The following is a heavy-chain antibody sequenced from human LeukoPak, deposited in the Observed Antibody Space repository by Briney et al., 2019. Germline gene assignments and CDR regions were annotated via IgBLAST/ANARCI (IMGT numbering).Heavy chain of an antibody. CDR1: GDSVSSNSAA. J-gene: IGHJ4*02. D-gene: IGHD5-18*01. CDR3: SRSPDTAMVN. Sequence: SQTLSLTCAISGDSVSSNSAAWHWIWQSPSRGLEWLGRTYYRSKWYTNYAVSVRSRITINPDTSKNRISLQLNSVTPDDTAVYYCSRSPDTAMVNWGQGTLVTVSS. CDR2: TYYRSKWYT. V-gene: IGHV6-1*01.